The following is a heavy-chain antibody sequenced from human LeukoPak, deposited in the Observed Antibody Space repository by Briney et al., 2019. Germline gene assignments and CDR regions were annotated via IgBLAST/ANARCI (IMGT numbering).Heavy chain of an antibody. CDR1: GFPFCGFG. CDR2: ISSDKTQT. J-gene: IGHJ4*02. Sequence: QSGGSLRHSFAVSGFPFCGFGMHGVRAAPGEDLECLAVISSDKTQTHHGASVKGRFTISRDNSKNMLYLQMNNVRPEDTAVYYCAKDQNYYGAGLLEYWGQGALVTVSS. CDR3: AKDQNYYGAGLLEY. V-gene: IGHV3-30*18. D-gene: IGHD3-10*01.